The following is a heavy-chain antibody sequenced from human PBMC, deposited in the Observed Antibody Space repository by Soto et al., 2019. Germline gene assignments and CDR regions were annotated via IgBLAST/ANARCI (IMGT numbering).Heavy chain of an antibody. CDR2: ISNSGST. Sequence: SETLSLTCDVSGYSISSGYHWGWIRQPPGKEFEWIGTISNSGSTYYNPSLKSRVTISVDTSKNQLSLKLSSVTAADTAVYYCKRVYCSTTSCYIKGLNVWGQGNYGLRIL. V-gene: IGHV4-38-2*01. D-gene: IGHD2-2*02. CDR3: KRVYCSTTSCYIKGLNV. CDR1: GYSISSGYH. J-gene: IGHJ6*02.